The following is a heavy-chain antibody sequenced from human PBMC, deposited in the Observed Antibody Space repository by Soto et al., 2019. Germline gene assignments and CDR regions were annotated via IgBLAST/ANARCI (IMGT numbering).Heavy chain of an antibody. CDR1: GFTVSSNY. D-gene: IGHD3-10*01. Sequence: GGSLRLSCAASGFTVSSNYMSWVRQAPGKGLEWVSVIYSGGSTYYADSVKGRFTISRDNSKNTLYLQMNSLGAEDTAVYYCARDSDYYGSGTPYYWGQGTLVTVSS. CDR3: ARDSDYYGSGTPYY. J-gene: IGHJ4*02. V-gene: IGHV3-66*01. CDR2: IYSGGST.